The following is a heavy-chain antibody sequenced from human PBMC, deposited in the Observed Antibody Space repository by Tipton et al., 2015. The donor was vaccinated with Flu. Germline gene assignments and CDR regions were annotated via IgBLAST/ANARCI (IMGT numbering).Heavy chain of an antibody. CDR1: GFTFSSYD. CDR3: ARGPLPDSNWYNGMDV. V-gene: IGHV3-13*01. CDR2: IGSAGDT. J-gene: IGHJ6*02. D-gene: IGHD6-13*01. Sequence: SLRLSCAASGFTFSSYDMHWVRQTTGKGLERVSAIGSAGDTYYLDSVKGRFTISRDNAKNSLYLQVNSLRVGDTAVYYCARGPLPDSNWYNGMDVWGQGTTVTVSS.